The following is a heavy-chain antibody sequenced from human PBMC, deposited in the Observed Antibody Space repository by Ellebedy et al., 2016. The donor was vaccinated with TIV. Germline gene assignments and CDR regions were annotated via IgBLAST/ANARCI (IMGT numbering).Heavy chain of an antibody. Sequence: GESLKISCAASGFTFSSFAMSWVRQAPGKGLEWVSVISGGGGNTYYADSVKGRFTISRDNSKNTLYLQMNTLRAEDTAVYYCAKSLDSSGDPYVGAFDIWGQGTTVTVSS. J-gene: IGHJ3*02. V-gene: IGHV3-23*01. D-gene: IGHD3-22*01. CDR3: AKSLDSSGDPYVGAFDI. CDR1: GFTFSSFA. CDR2: ISGGGGNT.